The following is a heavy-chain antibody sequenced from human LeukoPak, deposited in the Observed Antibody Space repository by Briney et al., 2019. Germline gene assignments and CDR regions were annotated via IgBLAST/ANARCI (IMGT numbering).Heavy chain of an antibody. Sequence: GGPLRLSCAASGFTFTRYTMNWVRQAPGKGLEWVSSIGSSSTFIYYADSVKGRFTISRDNAKNSLFLQMNSLRADDTAVYYCAKAHPGFDYWGQGTLVPVSS. J-gene: IGHJ4*02. CDR3: AKAHPGFDY. CDR1: GFTFTRYT. V-gene: IGHV3-21*01. CDR2: IGSSSTFI.